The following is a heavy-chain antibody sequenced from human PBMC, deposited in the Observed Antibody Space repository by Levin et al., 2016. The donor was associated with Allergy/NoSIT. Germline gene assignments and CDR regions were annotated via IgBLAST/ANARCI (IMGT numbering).Heavy chain of an antibody. D-gene: IGHD2-8*01. Sequence: WIRQPPGKGLEWVAVISYDGSNKYYADSVKGRFTISRDNSKNTLYLQMNSLRAEDTAVYYCARDGLGLMVYAIPTYYFDYWGQGTLVTVSS. CDR3: ARDGLGLMVYAIPTYYFDY. CDR2: ISYDGSNK. J-gene: IGHJ4*02. V-gene: IGHV3-30-3*01.